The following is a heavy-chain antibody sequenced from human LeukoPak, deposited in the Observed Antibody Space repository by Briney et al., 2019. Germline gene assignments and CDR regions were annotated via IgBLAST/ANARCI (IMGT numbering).Heavy chain of an antibody. Sequence: SETLSLTCTVSGGSISSYYWSWIRQPPGKGLEWIGYIYYSGSTNYNPSLKSRVTISVDTSKNQFSLKLSSVTAADTAVYYCARVSGYSYGLFDPWGQGTLVTASS. CDR3: ARVSGYSYGLFDP. D-gene: IGHD5-18*01. CDR2: IYYSGST. J-gene: IGHJ5*02. CDR1: GGSISSYY. V-gene: IGHV4-59*01.